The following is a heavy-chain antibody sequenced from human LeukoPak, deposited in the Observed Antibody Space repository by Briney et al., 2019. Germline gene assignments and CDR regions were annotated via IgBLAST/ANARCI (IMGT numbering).Heavy chain of an antibody. J-gene: IGHJ4*02. CDR3: ARVVYDILTGRNTEFDY. V-gene: IGHV3-7*03. CDR2: IKQDGSEK. D-gene: IGHD3-9*01. Sequence: PGGSLRLSCAASGFTFNSYWMSWVRQAPGKGLEWVANIKQDGSEKYYVDSVKGRFTISRDNAKNSLYLQMNSLRAEDTALYHCARVVYDILTGRNTEFDYWGQGTLVTVSS. CDR1: GFTFNSYW.